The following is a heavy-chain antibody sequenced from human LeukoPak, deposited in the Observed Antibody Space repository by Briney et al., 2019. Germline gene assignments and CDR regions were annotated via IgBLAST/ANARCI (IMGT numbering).Heavy chain of an antibody. V-gene: IGHV4-59*01. J-gene: IGHJ5*02. CDR1: GDSIRSYY. CDR2: IYSNGNT. CDR3: ARTLYLLSSFDP. Sequence: SETLSLTCTVSGDSIRSYYWHWIRQPPGKGLEWIGYIYSNGNTNYNPSLESRVTMSIDPSKTHFSLGLSSVTAADTAIHYCARTLYLLSSFDPWGQGTLVTVSS.